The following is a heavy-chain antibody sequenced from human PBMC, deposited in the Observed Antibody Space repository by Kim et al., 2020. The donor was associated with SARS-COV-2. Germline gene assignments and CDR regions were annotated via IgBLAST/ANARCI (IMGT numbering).Heavy chain of an antibody. V-gene: IGHV3-33*01. CDR1: GFTFSSYG. Sequence: GGSLRLSCAASGFTFSSYGMHWVRQAPGKGLEWVAVIWYDGSNKYYADSVKGRFTISRDNSKNTLYLQMNSLRAEDTAVYYCARDKWIQLWLSHYGMDVWGQGTTVTVSS. D-gene: IGHD5-18*01. CDR2: IWYDGSNK. J-gene: IGHJ6*02. CDR3: ARDKWIQLWLSHYGMDV.